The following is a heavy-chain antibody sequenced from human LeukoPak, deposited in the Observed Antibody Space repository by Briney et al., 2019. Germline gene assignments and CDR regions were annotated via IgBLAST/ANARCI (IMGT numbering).Heavy chain of an antibody. J-gene: IGHJ4*02. V-gene: IGHV4-38-2*02. CDR3: ARDDYGGTAFDY. Sequence: NPSETLSLTCTVSGYSINSGYHWGWIRQPPGKGLEWIGSIYHSGSTYYNPSLKSRVTISVDTSKNQFSLKLSSVTAADTAVYYCARDDYGGTAFDYWGQGTLVTVSS. CDR2: IYHSGST. CDR1: GYSINSGYH. D-gene: IGHD4-23*01.